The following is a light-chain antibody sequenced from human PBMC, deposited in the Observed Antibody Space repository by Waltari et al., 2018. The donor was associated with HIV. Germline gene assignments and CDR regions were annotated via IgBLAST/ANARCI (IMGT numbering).Light chain of an antibody. CDR1: ALPNKY. Sequence: SSELTQPTSVAVSPGQTARITCTGDALPNKYPSWYQQKTRQAPVLVVYEDSKRPSGFPGRFSCASSGTTAALTISGARVEDEADYYCYSTDNSGHLRVFGTGTKLTVL. CDR2: EDS. V-gene: IGLV3-10*01. CDR3: YSTDNSGHLRV. J-gene: IGLJ3*02.